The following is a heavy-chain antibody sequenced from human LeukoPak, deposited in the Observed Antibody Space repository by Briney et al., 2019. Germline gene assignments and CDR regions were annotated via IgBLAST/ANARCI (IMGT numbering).Heavy chain of an antibody. CDR3: ARDRRYCSSTSCYTKKDPTMLADV. CDR1: GGSISSGGYY. J-gene: IGHJ6*02. D-gene: IGHD2-2*02. CDR2: IYYSGST. Sequence: SQTLSLTCTVSGGSISSGGYYWSWIRQHPGKGLEWIGYIYYSGSTYYNPSLKSRVTISVDTSKNQFSLKLSSVTAADTAVYYCARDRRYCSSTSCYTKKDPTMLADVWGQGTTVTVSS. V-gene: IGHV4-31*03.